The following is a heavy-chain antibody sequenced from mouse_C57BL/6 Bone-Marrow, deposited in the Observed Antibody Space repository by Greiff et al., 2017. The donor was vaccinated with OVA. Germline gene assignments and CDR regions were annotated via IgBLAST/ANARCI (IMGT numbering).Heavy chain of an antibody. CDR1: GFTFSSDA. Sequence: EVKLVESGEGLVKPGGSLKLSCAVTGFTFSSDAMSWVRQTPEKRLEWVAYISSGGDYIYYADTVKGRFTISRDNARNTLYLQMSSLKSEDTATYYCTREFYYAYARFAYWGQGTLVTVSA. CDR2: ISSGGDYI. D-gene: IGHD2-2*01. J-gene: IGHJ3*01. V-gene: IGHV5-9-1*02. CDR3: TREFYYAYARFAY.